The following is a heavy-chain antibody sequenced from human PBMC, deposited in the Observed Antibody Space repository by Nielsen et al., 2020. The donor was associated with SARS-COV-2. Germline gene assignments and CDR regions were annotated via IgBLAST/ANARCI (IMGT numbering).Heavy chain of an antibody. Sequence: SETLSLTCTVSGGSISSSSYYWGWIRQPPGKGLEWIGYIYYSGSTYYNPSLKSRVTISVDTSKNQFSLKLSSVTAADTAVYYCARVSVVRGLYWGQGTLVTVSS. CDR1: GGSISSSSYY. J-gene: IGHJ4*02. V-gene: IGHV4-31*03. CDR2: IYYSGST. D-gene: IGHD3-10*01. CDR3: ARVSVVRGLY.